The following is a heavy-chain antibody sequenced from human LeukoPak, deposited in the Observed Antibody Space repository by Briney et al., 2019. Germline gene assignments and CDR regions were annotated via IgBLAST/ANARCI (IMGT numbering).Heavy chain of an antibody. CDR1: GFTFSSYA. CDR3: ARDCSSTSCSDY. Sequence: GGSLRLSCAASGFTFSSYAMSWVRQAPGKGLEWVANIKQDGSEKYYVDSVKGRFTISRDNAKNSLYLQMNSLRAEDAAVYYCARDCSSTSCSDYWGQGTLVTVSS. J-gene: IGHJ4*02. V-gene: IGHV3-7*01. D-gene: IGHD2-2*01. CDR2: IKQDGSEK.